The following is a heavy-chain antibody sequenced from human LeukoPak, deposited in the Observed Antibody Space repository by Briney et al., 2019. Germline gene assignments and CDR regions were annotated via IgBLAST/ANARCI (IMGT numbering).Heavy chain of an antibody. CDR1: GYTFTGYY. J-gene: IGHJ4*02. CDR3: ARVGIAVAGTRGNFDY. CDR2: INPNSGGT. V-gene: IGHV1-2*02. D-gene: IGHD6-19*01. Sequence: ASVKVSCKASGYTFTGYYMHWVRQAPGQGLEWMGWINPNSGGTNYAQKFQGRVTMTRDTSISTAYMELSRLGSDDTAVYYCARVGIAVAGTRGNFDYWGQGTLVTVSS.